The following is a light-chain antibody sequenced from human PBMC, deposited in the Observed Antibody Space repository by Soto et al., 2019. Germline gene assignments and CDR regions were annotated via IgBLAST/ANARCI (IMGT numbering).Light chain of an antibody. J-gene: IGKJ2*01. CDR2: GAS. Sequence: EIVVTQSPGTLSLSPGERATLSCRASQSISSSYLAWYQQKPGQAPRLLIYGASSRATGIPDRFSGSGSGTDFTLTISRLEPEDFAVYYCQQYVNSLYTFGQGTELEIK. V-gene: IGKV3-20*01. CDR3: QQYVNSLYT. CDR1: QSISSSY.